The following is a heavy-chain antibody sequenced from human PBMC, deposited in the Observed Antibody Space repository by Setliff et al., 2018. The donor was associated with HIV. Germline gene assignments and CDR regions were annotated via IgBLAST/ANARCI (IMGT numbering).Heavy chain of an antibody. CDR2: VYYSGST. CDR3: ARVLRDTSCYGP. D-gene: IGHD2-2*01. V-gene: IGHV4-39*07. CDR1: GGSISSSSYY. J-gene: IGHJ5*02. Sequence: SETLSLTCIVSGGSISSSSYYWGWIRQPPGKGLEWIGTVYYSGSTYYNPSLKSRVTILVDTSKNQVSLKLTSVTAADTAVYYCARVLRDTSCYGPWGQGTLVTVSS.